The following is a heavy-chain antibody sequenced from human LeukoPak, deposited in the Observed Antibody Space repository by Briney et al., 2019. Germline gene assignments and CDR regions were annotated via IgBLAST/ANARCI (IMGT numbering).Heavy chain of an antibody. J-gene: IGHJ3*02. CDR2: IDDSGNT. D-gene: IGHD3-10*01. CDR3: ARSDYHNSGSHTVFDAFDI. CDR1: GGSISRYY. Sequence: PSETLSLTCTVSGGSISRYYWSWIRRPPGKGLEWIGYIDDSGNTDYNPSLKSQVTISVDKSKNQFSLKLSFVTAADTAMYYCARSDYHNSGSHTVFDAFDIWGQGTRVTVSS. V-gene: IGHV4-59*01.